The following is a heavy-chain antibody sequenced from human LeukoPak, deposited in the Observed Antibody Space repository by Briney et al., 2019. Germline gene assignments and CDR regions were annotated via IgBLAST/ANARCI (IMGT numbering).Heavy chain of an antibody. J-gene: IGHJ4*02. CDR1: GFIVNNYY. CDR3: AKEYCSNSVCHSLDY. CDR2: IYPGGKA. Sequence: GGSLRLSCAASGFIVNNYYMGWVRQPPGKGLEWVSVIYPGGKAHYADSVKGRFTISRDNSKNTLYLQMNSLRAEDTAVYYCAKEYCSNSVCHSLDYWGQGTLVTVSS. D-gene: IGHD2-8*01. V-gene: IGHV3-53*05.